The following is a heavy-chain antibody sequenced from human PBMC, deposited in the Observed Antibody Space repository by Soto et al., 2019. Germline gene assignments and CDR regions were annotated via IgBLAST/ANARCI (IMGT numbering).Heavy chain of an antibody. J-gene: IGHJ4*02. V-gene: IGHV3-23*01. D-gene: IGHD2-8*01. Sequence: GGSLRLSCAASGFTFSSYTMSWVRRAPGKGLEWVSAISGSGGSPSYADSVQGRFTISRDNPKKTLYLQMNSLRAEDTAVYYCAKARCTTSNCYVPDYWGQGTLVTVSS. CDR2: ISGSGGSP. CDR3: AKARCTTSNCYVPDY. CDR1: GFTFSSYT.